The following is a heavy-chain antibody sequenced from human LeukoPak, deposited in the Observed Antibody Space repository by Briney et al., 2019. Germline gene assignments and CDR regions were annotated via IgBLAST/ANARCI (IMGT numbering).Heavy chain of an antibody. Sequence: PGGSLRLSCAAYGLTVSSDYMSWVRQAPGKGLEWVSLSSSSHDTHYADSVKGRFTVSRDTSKNTLYLQMNSLRVEDTAVYYCARETPRRGETRDGYRWGQGTVVTVSS. CDR1: GLTVSSDY. J-gene: IGHJ4*02. CDR2: SSSSHDT. V-gene: IGHV3-53*01. D-gene: IGHD5-24*01. CDR3: ARETPRRGETRDGYR.